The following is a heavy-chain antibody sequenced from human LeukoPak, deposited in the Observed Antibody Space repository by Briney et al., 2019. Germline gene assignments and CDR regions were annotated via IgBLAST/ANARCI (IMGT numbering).Heavy chain of an antibody. J-gene: IGHJ4*02. Sequence: GGSLRLSCAASGFTFSNHWMHWVRQAPGKGLVWVSRINSDGSSTSYADSVKGRFTISRDNAKNTLYLRMNSLRAEGTAVYYCARKAGGYSYGPLDYWGQGTLVTVSS. CDR3: ARKAGGYSYGPLDY. V-gene: IGHV3-74*01. CDR1: GFTFSNHW. D-gene: IGHD5-18*01. CDR2: INSDGSST.